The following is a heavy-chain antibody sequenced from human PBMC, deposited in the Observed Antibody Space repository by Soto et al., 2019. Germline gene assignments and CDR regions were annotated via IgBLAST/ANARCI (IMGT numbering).Heavy chain of an antibody. CDR2: ISAYNGNT. CDR1: GYTFTSYG. J-gene: IGHJ5*02. D-gene: IGHD2-15*01. Sequence: ASVKVSCKASGYTFTSYGISGVRQAPGQGLEWMGRISAYNGNTHYAQKLQGRVTMTADTTTSTAYMELRSLRSDDTAVYYCARGGYCSGGSCYSQAWEYSSGIDPWGQGTPVTVSS. CDR3: ARGGYCSGGSCYSQAWEYSSGIDP. V-gene: IGHV1-18*04.